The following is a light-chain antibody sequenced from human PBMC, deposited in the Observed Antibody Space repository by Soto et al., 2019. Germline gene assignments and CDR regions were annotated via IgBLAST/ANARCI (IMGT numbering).Light chain of an antibody. V-gene: IGLV2-14*01. J-gene: IGLJ2*01. CDR1: KNDIGVYNY. CDR3: ISYSSSSPVL. Sequence: QSALTQPPSASGSPGQSVTISCTGTKNDIGVYNYVSWYQQHPDKAPKLLIFEVTNRPSGVSGRFSGSKSGITASLSISGLQPEDEADYYCISYSSSSPVLFGGGTQLTVL. CDR2: EVT.